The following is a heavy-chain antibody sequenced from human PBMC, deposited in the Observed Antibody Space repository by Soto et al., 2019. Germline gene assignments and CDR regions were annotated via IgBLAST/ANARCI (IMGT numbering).Heavy chain of an antibody. D-gene: IGHD3-3*01. Sequence: SETLSLTCTVSGGSVSSYYWSWIRQPPGKGLEWIGYIYYSGSTNYNPSLKSRVTISVDTSKNQFSLKLSSVTAADTAVYYCARGDYDFWSGYPLYYFDYWGQGNLVTVSS. CDR3: ARGDYDFWSGYPLYYFDY. V-gene: IGHV4-59*02. J-gene: IGHJ4*02. CDR1: GGSVSSYY. CDR2: IYYSGST.